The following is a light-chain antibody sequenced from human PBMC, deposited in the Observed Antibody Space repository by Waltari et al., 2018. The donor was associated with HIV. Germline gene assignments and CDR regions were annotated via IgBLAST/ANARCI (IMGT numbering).Light chain of an antibody. CDR1: QSVRSY. CDR2: DAS. CDR3: QQRSNWPPGGAYT. V-gene: IGKV3-11*01. J-gene: IGKJ2*01. Sequence: EIVLTQSPATLSLSPGDRATLSCRASQSVRSYLAWYQQKPGQAPRLLIYDASDRATGTPASFRGSGSGTDFTLTISSLEPEDFAVYYCQQRSNWPPGGAYTFGQGTKLEIK.